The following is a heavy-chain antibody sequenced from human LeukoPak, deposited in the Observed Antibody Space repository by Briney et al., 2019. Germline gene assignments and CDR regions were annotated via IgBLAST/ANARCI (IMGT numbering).Heavy chain of an antibody. Sequence: ASVEVSCKASGYTFTGYYMHWVRQAPGQGLEWMGWINPNSGGTNYAQKFQGRVTMTRDTSISTAYMELSRLRSDDTAVYYCAREPGYSSSWYGYAFDIWGQGTMVTVSS. V-gene: IGHV1-2*02. J-gene: IGHJ3*02. CDR1: GYTFTGYY. CDR3: AREPGYSSSWYGYAFDI. CDR2: INPNSGGT. D-gene: IGHD6-13*01.